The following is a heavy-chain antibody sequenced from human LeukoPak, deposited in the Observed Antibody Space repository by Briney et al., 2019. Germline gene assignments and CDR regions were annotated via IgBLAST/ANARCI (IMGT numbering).Heavy chain of an antibody. J-gene: IGHJ4*02. CDR2: INWNGGST. D-gene: IGHD3-10*01. CDR3: ARTITMVRGVISYFDY. Sequence: RAGGSLRLSCAASGFTFDDYGMSWVRQAPGKGLEWVSGINWNGGSTGYADSVKGRFTISRDNAKNSLYLQMNSLRAKDTALYYCARTITMVRGVISYFDYWGQGTLVTVSS. V-gene: IGHV3-20*04. CDR1: GFTFDDYG.